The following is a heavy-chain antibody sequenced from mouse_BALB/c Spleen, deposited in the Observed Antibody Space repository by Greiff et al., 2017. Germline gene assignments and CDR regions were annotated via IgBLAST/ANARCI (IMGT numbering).Heavy chain of an antibody. V-gene: IGHV1-7*01. Sequence: VKLQESGAELAKPGASVKMSCKASGYTFTSYWMHWVKQRPGQGLEWIGYINPSTGYTEYNQKFKDKATLTADKSSSTAYMQLSSLTSEDSAVYYCAREGWNPEDYYAMDYWGQGTSVTVSS. D-gene: IGHD2-3*01. J-gene: IGHJ4*01. CDR2: INPSTGYT. CDR1: GYTFTSYW. CDR3: AREGWNPEDYYAMDY.